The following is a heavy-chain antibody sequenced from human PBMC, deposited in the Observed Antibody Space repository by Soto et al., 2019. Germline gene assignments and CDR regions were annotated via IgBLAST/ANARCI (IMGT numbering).Heavy chain of an antibody. Sequence: EVQVLESGGGLIQPGGSLRLSCAFSGLTFSRYAASWVRQAPGKGLEWVSGIDTSGHNTYYADSVKGRFTISRDNSDNTLCLQMNNLRAEDTAIYYCAKAVWEYLYFFNNWGQGILVSVSS. CDR1: GLTFSRYA. D-gene: IGHD3-9*01. CDR3: AKAVWEYLYFFNN. V-gene: IGHV3-23*01. CDR2: IDTSGHNT. J-gene: IGHJ4*02.